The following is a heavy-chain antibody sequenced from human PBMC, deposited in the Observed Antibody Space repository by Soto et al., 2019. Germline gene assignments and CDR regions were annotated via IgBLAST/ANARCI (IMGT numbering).Heavy chain of an antibody. D-gene: IGHD3-22*01. CDR3: ASLPGIVVVMNYGMDV. Sequence: QVQLVQSGAEVKKPGSSVKVSCKASGGTFSSYTISWVRQAPGQGLEWMGRIIPILGIANYAQKFQGRVTITADKSTSTAYMELSSLRSDDTAVYYCASLPGIVVVMNYGMDVWGQGTTVTVSS. V-gene: IGHV1-69*02. CDR2: IIPILGIA. J-gene: IGHJ6*02. CDR1: GGTFSSYT.